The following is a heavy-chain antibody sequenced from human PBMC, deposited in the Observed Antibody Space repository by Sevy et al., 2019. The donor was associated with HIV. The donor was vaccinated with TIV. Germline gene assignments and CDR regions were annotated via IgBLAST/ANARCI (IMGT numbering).Heavy chain of an antibody. V-gene: IGHV3-21*01. J-gene: IGHJ4*02. CDR3: ARAVLEISTWRSDY. CDR1: GFTFSSYR. D-gene: IGHD1-1*01. Sequence: GGSLRLSCAASGFTFSSYRMTWVRQAPGKGLEWVSCISSTSAYINYADSVKGGFTISGDNAKNLLYLQMDSLRAEDTAVDYCARAVLEISTWRSDYWGQGTLVTVSS. CDR2: ISSTSAYI.